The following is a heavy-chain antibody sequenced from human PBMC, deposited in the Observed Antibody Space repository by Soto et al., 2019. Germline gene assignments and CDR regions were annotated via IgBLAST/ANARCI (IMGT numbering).Heavy chain of an antibody. D-gene: IGHD4-17*01. CDR2: IYYSGST. Sequence: PSETLSLTCTVSGGSIRRYYWSWIRQPPGKGLEWIGYIYYSGSTNYNPSLKSRVTISVDTSKNQFSLKLRSVTAADTAVYYCARPSLRSAWYFDISGRGTLVTVSS. J-gene: IGHJ2*01. V-gene: IGHV4-59*08. CDR1: GGSIRRYY. CDR3: ARPSLRSAWYFDI.